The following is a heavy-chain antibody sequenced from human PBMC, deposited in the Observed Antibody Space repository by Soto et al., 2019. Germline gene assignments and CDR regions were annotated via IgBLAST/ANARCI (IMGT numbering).Heavy chain of an antibody. CDR3: AKESMPEHYGDTLFDY. Sequence: QLLESGGGLVQPGGSPRLSCEASGFSFRSYALSWVRQAPGKGLVWVSTCSAGGRAYYADSVKGRFTIAKDTSKNTLLLQARSLRAEDTAVYYCAKESMPEHYGDTLFDYWGQGTRVTVSS. J-gene: IGHJ4*02. D-gene: IGHD4-17*01. CDR1: GFSFRSYA. V-gene: IGHV3-23*01. CDR2: CSAGGRA.